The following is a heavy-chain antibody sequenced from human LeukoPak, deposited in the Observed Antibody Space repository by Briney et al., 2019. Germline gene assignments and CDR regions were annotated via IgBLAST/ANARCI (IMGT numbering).Heavy chain of an antibody. CDR1: GYTFTSYG. Sequence: ASVKVSCKASGYTFTSYGISWVRQAPGQRLEWMGWISDYNGNTNYAQKLQGRVTMTTDTSTSTAYMELRSLRSDDTAVYYCARVEWELPLDAFDIWGQGTMVTVSS. V-gene: IGHV1-18*01. D-gene: IGHD1-26*01. CDR3: ARVEWELPLDAFDI. CDR2: ISDYNGNT. J-gene: IGHJ3*02.